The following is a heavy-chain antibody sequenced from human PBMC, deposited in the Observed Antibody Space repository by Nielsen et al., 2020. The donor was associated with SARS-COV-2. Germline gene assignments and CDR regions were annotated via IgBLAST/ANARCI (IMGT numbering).Heavy chain of an antibody. CDR3: ARGEVGGSSPDVHSDY. CDR2: ISSSGSTI. D-gene: IGHD6-13*01. V-gene: IGHV3-11*04. Sequence: GESLKISCAASGFTFSDYYMSWIRQAPGKGLEWVSYISSSGSTIYYADSVKGRFTISRDNAKNSLYLQMNSLRDEDTAVYYCARGEVGGSSPDVHSDYWGQGTLVTVSS. J-gene: IGHJ4*02. CDR1: GFTFSDYY.